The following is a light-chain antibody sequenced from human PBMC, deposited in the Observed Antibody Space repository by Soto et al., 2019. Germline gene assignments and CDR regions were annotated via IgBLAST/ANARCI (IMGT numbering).Light chain of an antibody. CDR3: QQYGNSPRYT. Sequence: IVLTQSPGTLSLSPGQRATLSCRASQTVSTTYLAWYQQKPGQAPRLLIYGTSTRATGVPDRFSGSGSVTDFTLNISSLEPEDFAVDCCQQYGNSPRYTFGQGTKLEIK. CDR1: QTVSTTY. J-gene: IGKJ2*01. CDR2: GTS. V-gene: IGKV3-20*01.